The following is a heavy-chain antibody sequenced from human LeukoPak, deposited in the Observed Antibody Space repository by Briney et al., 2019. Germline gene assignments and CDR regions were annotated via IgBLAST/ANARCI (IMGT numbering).Heavy chain of an antibody. CDR3: ASHTYYYSSGSFAY. CDR2: MNPSSGNT. D-gene: IGHD3-10*01. CDR1: GYTFTSYD. J-gene: IGHJ4*02. Sequence: GASVKVSCKASGYTFTSYDINWVRQATGQGPEWRGWMNPSSGNTGYAQRFQGRVTMTRDTSINTAYLELSSLRSEDTAVYYCASHTYYYSSGSFAYWGQGTLVPVSS. V-gene: IGHV1-8*01.